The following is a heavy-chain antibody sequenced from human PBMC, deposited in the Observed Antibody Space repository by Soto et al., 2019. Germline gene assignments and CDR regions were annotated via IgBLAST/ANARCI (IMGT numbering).Heavy chain of an antibody. Sequence: ASVKVSCKASGYAFTSYAMHWVPQAPGQSLEWMGWINAGNANTKYSRKFQGRVTITRDTSASTAYMELSSLRSEDTAVYYCARVKAIAAAGKWFDPWGQGTMVTVSS. CDR1: GYAFTSYA. D-gene: IGHD6-13*01. J-gene: IGHJ5*02. V-gene: IGHV1-3*01. CDR3: ARVKAIAAAGKWFDP. CDR2: INAGNANT.